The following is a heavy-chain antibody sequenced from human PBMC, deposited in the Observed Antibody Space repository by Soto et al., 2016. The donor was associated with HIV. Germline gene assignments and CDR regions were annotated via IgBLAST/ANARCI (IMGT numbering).Heavy chain of an antibody. V-gene: IGHV1-18*01. J-gene: IGHJ3*02. CDR1: GYTFTSYG. Sequence: QVQLVQSGDEVKKPGASVKVSCKASGYTFTSYGISWVRQAPGQGLEWMGWISGYNGDTNYAQKLQGRVTMTTDTSTSIAYMELRSLRFDDTAVYYRARDPTPLTYAFDIWGQGTMVTVSS. D-gene: IGHD2-15*01. CDR2: ISGYNGDT. CDR3: ARDPTPLTYAFDI.